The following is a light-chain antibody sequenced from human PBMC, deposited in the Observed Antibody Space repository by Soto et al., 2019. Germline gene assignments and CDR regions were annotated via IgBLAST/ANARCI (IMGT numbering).Light chain of an antibody. CDR1: QSVSSN. Sequence: EIVMTQSPATLSVSPGERDNLSCRASQSVSSNLAWYKQKPGQAPRLLIYGASTRATGIPARFSGSGSGTEFTLTISSLQSEDFTVYYCQQYNNWPPITFGQGTRLEIK. V-gene: IGKV3-15*01. CDR3: QQYNNWPPIT. CDR2: GAS. J-gene: IGKJ5*01.